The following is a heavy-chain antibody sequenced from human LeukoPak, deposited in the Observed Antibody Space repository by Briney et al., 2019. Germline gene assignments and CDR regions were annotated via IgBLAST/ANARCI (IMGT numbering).Heavy chain of an antibody. Sequence: SETLSLTCAVYGGSFSGYYWSWIRQPPGKGLEWIGEIKHSGSTNYNPSLKSRVTISVDTSKNQFSLKLSSVTAADTAVYYCARLLGAVRFRLVSDYWGQGTLVTVSS. J-gene: IGHJ4*02. CDR1: GGSFSGYY. D-gene: IGHD1-26*01. V-gene: IGHV4-34*01. CDR2: IKHSGST. CDR3: ARLLGAVRFRLVSDY.